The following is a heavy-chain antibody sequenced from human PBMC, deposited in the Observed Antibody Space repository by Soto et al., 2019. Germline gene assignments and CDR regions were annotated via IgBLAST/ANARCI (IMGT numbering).Heavy chain of an antibody. CDR2: ISSSSSYT. Sequence: QVQLVESGGGLVKPGGSLRLSCAASGFTFSDYYMSWIRQAPGKGLEWVSYISSSSSYTNYADYVKGRFTISRDNAKNSLYLQMNSLRAEDTAVYYCASGTLLYYYGMDVWGQGTTVTVSS. CDR3: ASGTLLYYYGMDV. CDR1: GFTFSDYY. J-gene: IGHJ6*02. V-gene: IGHV3-11*05. D-gene: IGHD3-10*01.